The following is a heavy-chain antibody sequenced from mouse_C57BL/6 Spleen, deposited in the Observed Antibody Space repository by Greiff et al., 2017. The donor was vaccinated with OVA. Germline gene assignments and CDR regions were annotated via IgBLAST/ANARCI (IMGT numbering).Heavy chain of an antibody. CDR3: ARSRQARDYAMDY. J-gene: IGHJ4*01. Sequence: VQLQQSGPELVKPGASVKISCKASGYAFSSSWMNWVKQRPGKGLEWIGRIYPGDGDTNYNGKFKGKATLTADKSSSTAYMQLSSLTSEDSAVYFCARSRQARDYAMDYWGQGTSVTVSS. CDR1: GYAFSSSW. D-gene: IGHD2-12*01. V-gene: IGHV1-82*01. CDR2: IYPGDGDT.